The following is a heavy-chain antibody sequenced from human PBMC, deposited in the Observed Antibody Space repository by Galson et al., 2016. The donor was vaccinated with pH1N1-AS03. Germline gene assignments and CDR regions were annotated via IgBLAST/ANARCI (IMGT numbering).Heavy chain of an antibody. D-gene: IGHD1-1*01. Sequence: SLRLSCATSGFTFTDFAVSWVRQAPGRGLEWVSATSGSGGSTYYAESVKGRFTISRDYSKNTVDLQMNSLRAEDTAVYYCAKDRNDYRLHYFSGSDVWGQGTTVIASS. V-gene: IGHV3-23*01. J-gene: IGHJ6*02. CDR3: AKDRNDYRLHYFSGSDV. CDR1: GFTFTDFA. CDR2: TSGSGGST.